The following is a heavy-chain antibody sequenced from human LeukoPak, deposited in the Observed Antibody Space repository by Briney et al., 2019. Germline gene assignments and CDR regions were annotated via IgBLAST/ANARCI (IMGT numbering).Heavy chain of an antibody. CDR3: AKGIRSSSWYGIIDY. CDR1: GFTFSSYS. V-gene: IGHV3-30*02. CDR2: IRYDGSNK. J-gene: IGHJ4*02. D-gene: IGHD6-13*01. Sequence: GGSLRLSCAASGFTFSSYSMHWVRQAPGKGLEWVAFIRYDGSNKYYVDSVKGRFTISRDNSKNTLFLQMNSLRGEDTAVYYCAKGIRSSSWYGIIDYWGQGTLVTVSS.